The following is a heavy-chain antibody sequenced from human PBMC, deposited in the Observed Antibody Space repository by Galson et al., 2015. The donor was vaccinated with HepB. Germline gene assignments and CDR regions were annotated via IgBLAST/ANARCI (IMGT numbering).Heavy chain of an antibody. CDR2: ISSASSTI. CDR3: ARVPQDGGSYWYFDL. D-gene: IGHD4-23*01. Sequence: SLRLSCAASGFTFSSYSMNWVRQAPGKGLEWVSYISSASSTIYYADSVKGRFTISRDNAKNTLYLQMNSLRAEDTAVYYCARVPQDGGSYWYFDLWGRGTLVTVSS. V-gene: IGHV3-48*01. J-gene: IGHJ2*01. CDR1: GFTFSSYS.